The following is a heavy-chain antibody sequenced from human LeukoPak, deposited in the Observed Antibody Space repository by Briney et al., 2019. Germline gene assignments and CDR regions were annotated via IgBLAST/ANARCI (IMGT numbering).Heavy chain of an antibody. Sequence: GGSLRLSCAASGFTFSSYAMHWVRKAPGKGLDWVAFISYDGSNKYYADSVKGRFTISRDNSKNTLYLQMNSLRAEDTAVYYCARDYYDSSGYYEYWGQGTLVTVSS. D-gene: IGHD3-22*01. CDR1: GFTFSSYA. CDR3: ARDYYDSSGYYEY. J-gene: IGHJ4*02. CDR2: ISYDGSNK. V-gene: IGHV3-30-3*01.